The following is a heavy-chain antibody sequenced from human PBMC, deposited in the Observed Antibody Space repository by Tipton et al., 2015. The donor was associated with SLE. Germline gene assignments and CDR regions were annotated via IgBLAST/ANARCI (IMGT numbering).Heavy chain of an antibody. CDR1: GGSISSSSYY. D-gene: IGHD3-3*01. J-gene: IGHJ3*01. CDR2: IFHTGST. Sequence: TLSLTCTVSGGSISSSSYYWGWIRQPPGKGLEWIGEIFHTGSTNYNPSLKGRDTISLDKSKNEFSLELSPVTAADTAVYYCARGAGDFWSSHFAFDVWGQGTMVTV. CDR3: ARGAGDFWSSHFAFDV. V-gene: IGHV4-39*07.